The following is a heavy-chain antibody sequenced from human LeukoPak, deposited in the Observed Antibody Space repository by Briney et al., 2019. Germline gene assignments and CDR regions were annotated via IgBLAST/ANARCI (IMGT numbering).Heavy chain of an antibody. Sequence: GGSLRLSCAASGFNFRNYAMNWVRQAPGKGLEWVSAVTGSGGTTYYADSVKGRFTISRDNAKNSLYLQMNSLRAEDTAVYYCARGSSGWYSYWGQGTLVTVSS. J-gene: IGHJ4*02. CDR2: VTGSGGTT. CDR3: ARGSSGWYSY. D-gene: IGHD6-19*01. CDR1: GFNFRNYA. V-gene: IGHV3-23*01.